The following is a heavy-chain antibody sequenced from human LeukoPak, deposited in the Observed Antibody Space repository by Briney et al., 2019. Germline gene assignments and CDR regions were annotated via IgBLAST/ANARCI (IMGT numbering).Heavy chain of an antibody. CDR2: IYYSGST. D-gene: IGHD4-11*01. J-gene: IGHJ6*03. CDR1: GGSISSYY. CDR3: ARHGGYSNYDPYMDV. V-gene: IGHV4-59*01. Sequence: SETLSLTCTVSGGSISSYYWSWIRQPPGKGLEWIGYIYYSGSTNYNPSLKSRVTISVDTSKNQFSLKLSSVTAADTAVYYCARHGGYSNYDPYMDVWGKGTTVTVSS.